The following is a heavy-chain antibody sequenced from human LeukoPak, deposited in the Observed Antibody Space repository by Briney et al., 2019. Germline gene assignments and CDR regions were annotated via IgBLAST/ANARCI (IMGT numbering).Heavy chain of an antibody. J-gene: IGHJ4*02. CDR1: GFTFSSCS. CDR2: ISASSNFI. CDR3: ARDPGYSSGWFDY. V-gene: IGHV3-21*01. Sequence: PGGSLRLSCVVSGFTFSSCSMSWVRQAPGKGLEWVSSISASSNFISYADSVKGRFTISRDNAKKSLYLQMNSVRAEDTAEYYCARDPGYSSGWFDYWGQGALVTVSS. D-gene: IGHD6-19*01.